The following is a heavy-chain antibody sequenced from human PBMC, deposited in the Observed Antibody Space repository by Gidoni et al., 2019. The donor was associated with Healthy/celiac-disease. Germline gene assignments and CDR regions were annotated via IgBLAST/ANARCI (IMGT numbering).Heavy chain of an antibody. CDR3: ARDGGSSDFQH. V-gene: IGHV3-21*01. CDR2: ISSSSSYI. D-gene: IGHD1-26*01. Sequence: EVQLVESGGGLVKPGGSLSLSCAASGFTFSSYSMNWVRQAPGKGLEWVSSISSSSSYIYYADSVKGRFTISRDNAKNSLYLQMNSLRAEDTAVYYCARDGGSSDFQHWGQGTLVTVSS. J-gene: IGHJ1*01. CDR1: GFTFSSYS.